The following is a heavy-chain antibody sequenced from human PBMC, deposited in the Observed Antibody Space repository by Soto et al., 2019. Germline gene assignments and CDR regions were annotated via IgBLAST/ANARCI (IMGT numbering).Heavy chain of an antibody. D-gene: IGHD5-18*01. J-gene: IGHJ3*02. Sequence: GGSLRLSCAASGFTFSNAWMNWVRQAPGKGLEWVGRIKSKTDGGTTDYAAPVKGRFTISRDDSKNTLYLQMNSLKTEDTAVYYCTVSTAMVTSAFDIWGQGKMVTVSS. CDR2: IKSKTDGGTT. CDR1: GFTFSNAW. V-gene: IGHV3-15*07. CDR3: TVSTAMVTSAFDI.